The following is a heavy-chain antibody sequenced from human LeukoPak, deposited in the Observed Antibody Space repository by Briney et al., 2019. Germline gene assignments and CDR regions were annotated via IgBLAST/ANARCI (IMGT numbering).Heavy chain of an antibody. Sequence: TGGSLRLSCAASGFTFSSYWMHWVRQTPGRGLVWVSRINPDGSDILYADSVKGRFSISRDNAKNMLYLQLNSLRAEDTAVYYCAYQLLPNWGQGTLVTVSS. CDR2: INPDGSDI. J-gene: IGHJ4*02. D-gene: IGHD2-2*01. V-gene: IGHV3-74*01. CDR1: GFTFSSYW. CDR3: AYQLLPN.